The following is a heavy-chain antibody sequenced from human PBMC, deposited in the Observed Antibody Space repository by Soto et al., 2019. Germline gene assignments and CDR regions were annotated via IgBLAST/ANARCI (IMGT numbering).Heavy chain of an antibody. D-gene: IGHD5-12*01. CDR1: GFTFSDHY. Sequence: EVQLVESGGGLVQPGGSLRLSCVASGFTFSDHYMDWVRQAPGKGLEWVGRTRNKANSYTTEYAASVKGRFTISRDDSKNSLYLQMNSLKTEDTAVYYCARDSGDYYFDYWGQGTLVTVSS. CDR3: ARDSGDYYFDY. CDR2: TRNKANSYTT. V-gene: IGHV3-72*01. J-gene: IGHJ4*02.